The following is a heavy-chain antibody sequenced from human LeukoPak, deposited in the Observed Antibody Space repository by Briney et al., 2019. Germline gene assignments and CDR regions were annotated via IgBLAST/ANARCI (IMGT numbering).Heavy chain of an antibody. D-gene: IGHD6-13*01. V-gene: IGHV3-21*01. CDR1: GFTFSSYA. J-gene: IGHJ4*02. Sequence: PGGSLRLSCAASGFTFSSYAMSWVRQAPGKGLEWVSSISSSSSYIYYADSVKGRFTISRDNAKNSLYLQMNSLRAEDTAVYYCARVYSSSLDFDYWGQGTLVTVSS. CDR2: ISSSSSYI. CDR3: ARVYSSSLDFDY.